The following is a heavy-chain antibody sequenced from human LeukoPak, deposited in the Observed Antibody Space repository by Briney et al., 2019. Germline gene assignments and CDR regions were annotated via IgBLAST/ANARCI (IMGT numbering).Heavy chain of an antibody. V-gene: IGHV5-51*01. D-gene: IGHD1-26*01. Sequence: GESLKISCKGSGYIFTNYWIGWVRQMPGKGLKWMGIIYPGDSDARYSPSFQGQVTISADKSISTAYLQWSSLKASDTAVYYCARRRDLYSGSYYPFDYWGQGTLVTVSS. CDR2: IYPGDSDA. CDR1: GYIFTNYW. CDR3: ARRRDLYSGSYYPFDY. J-gene: IGHJ4*02.